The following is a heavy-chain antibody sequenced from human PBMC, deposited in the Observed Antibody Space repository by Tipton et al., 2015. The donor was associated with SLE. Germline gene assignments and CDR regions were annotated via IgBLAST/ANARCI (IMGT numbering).Heavy chain of an antibody. CDR1: GYSFITYW. CDR2: IYPGDSET. V-gene: IGHV5-51*03. CDR3: ARLPSMQWLAPSGFDY. D-gene: IGHD6-19*01. Sequence: QLVQSGAEVKKPGESLKISCKGSGYSFITYWIGWVRQMPGKGLEWMGIIYPGDSETRYSPSFQGQVTISVDKSISAAYVQWSSLKASDTAMYYCARLPSMQWLAPSGFDYWGQGTLVTVSS. J-gene: IGHJ4*02.